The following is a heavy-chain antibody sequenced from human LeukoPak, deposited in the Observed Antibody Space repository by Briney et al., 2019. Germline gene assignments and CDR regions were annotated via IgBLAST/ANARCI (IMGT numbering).Heavy chain of an antibody. CDR1: GYSFTNYW. J-gene: IGHJ4*02. CDR2: IYPGDSDT. D-gene: IGHD3-16*01. Sequence: GESVQISCQGSGYSFTNYWIGWVRQMPGKGLEWMGIIYPGDSDTRYSPSFQGQVTISADKSISTAYLQWSSLKASDTAMYYCARPPNAYFYYYDYWGQGTLVTVSS. CDR3: ARPPNAYFYYYDY. V-gene: IGHV5-51*01.